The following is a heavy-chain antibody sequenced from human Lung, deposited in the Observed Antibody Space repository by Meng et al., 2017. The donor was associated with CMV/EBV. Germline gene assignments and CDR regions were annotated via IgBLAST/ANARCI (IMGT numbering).Heavy chain of an antibody. Sequence: SXTXSLXCTVSGGSISSSNYYWVWIRQPPGKGLEWIGSMLSTGSTYYNPSLKSQVTISLDTSKNQFSLKLNSVTAADTAVYFCARDHKFRVGIVVVPAFDIGXQGTXVNGAS. D-gene: IGHD2-2*01. CDR3: ARDHKFRVGIVVVPAFDI. V-gene: IGHV4-39*07. J-gene: IGHJ4*02. CDR2: MLSTGST. CDR1: GGSISSSNYY.